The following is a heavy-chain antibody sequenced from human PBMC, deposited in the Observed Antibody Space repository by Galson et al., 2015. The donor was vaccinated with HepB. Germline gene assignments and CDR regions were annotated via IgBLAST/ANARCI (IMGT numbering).Heavy chain of an antibody. V-gene: IGHV1-69*01. J-gene: IGHJ5*02. CDR2: IIPIFGTA. Sequence: SCKASGGTFSSYAISWVRQAPGQGLEWMGGIIPIFGTANYAQKFQGRVTITADESTSTAYMELSSLRSEDTAVYYCATSSSYYYDSRNWFDPWGQGTLVTVSS. CDR1: GGTFSSYA. D-gene: IGHD3-22*01. CDR3: ATSSSYYYDSRNWFDP.